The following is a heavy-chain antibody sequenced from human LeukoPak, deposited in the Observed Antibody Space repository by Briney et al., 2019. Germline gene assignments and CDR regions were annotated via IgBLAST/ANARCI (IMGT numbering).Heavy chain of an antibody. CDR2: INPSGGST. CDR3: ATDQSYYGSGSYYSN. V-gene: IGHV1-46*01. CDR1: GYTFTSYY. Sequence: ASVKVSCKASGYTFTSYYMHWVRQAPGQGLEWMGIINPSGGSTIYAQKFQGRVTMTEDTSTDTAYMELSSLRSEDTAVYYCATDQSYYGSGSYYSNWGQGTLVTVSS. D-gene: IGHD3-10*01. J-gene: IGHJ4*02.